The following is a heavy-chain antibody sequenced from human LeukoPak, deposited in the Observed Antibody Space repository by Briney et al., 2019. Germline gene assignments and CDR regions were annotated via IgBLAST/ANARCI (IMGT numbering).Heavy chain of an antibody. J-gene: IGHJ4*02. V-gene: IGHV1-69*01. CDR2: IIPIFGTA. CDR1: GGTFSSYA. Sequence: SVKVSFKASGGTFSSYAISWVRQAPGQGLEWMGGIIPIFGTANYAQKFQGRVTITADESTSTAYMEPSSLRSEDTAVYYCASPSRIAKILGYCSGGSCYFDYWGQGTLVTVSS. D-gene: IGHD2-15*01. CDR3: ASPSRIAKILGYCSGGSCYFDY.